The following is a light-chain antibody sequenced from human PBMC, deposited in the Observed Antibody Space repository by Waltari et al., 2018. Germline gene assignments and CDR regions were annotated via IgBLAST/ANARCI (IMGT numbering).Light chain of an antibody. CDR2: YDK. Sequence: SYVLTQPPSLSVAPGKTARITCGGNNIGTRSVHWCQQKAGQAPVVVISYDKDRPSGIPERFSASNSGNMATLTISRVEAGDEADYYCQVWDNYSDHWVFGGGTKLTVL. V-gene: IGLV3-21*04. CDR1: NIGTRS. J-gene: IGLJ3*02. CDR3: QVWDNYSDHWV.